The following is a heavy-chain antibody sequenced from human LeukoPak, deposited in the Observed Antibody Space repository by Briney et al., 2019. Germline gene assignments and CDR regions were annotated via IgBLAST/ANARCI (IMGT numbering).Heavy chain of an antibody. D-gene: IGHD3-10*01. CDR2: IYPADSDI. J-gene: IGHJ4*02. V-gene: IGHV5-51*01. CDR1: GYSINNYW. CDR3: ASGFGEGLFDY. Sequence: GESLKISCKGSGYSINNYWIGWVRQMPGKGLEWMGIIYPADSDIRYSPSFQGQVTISADKSISTAYLQWSSLKASDTAMYYCASGFGEGLFDYWGQGTLVTVSS.